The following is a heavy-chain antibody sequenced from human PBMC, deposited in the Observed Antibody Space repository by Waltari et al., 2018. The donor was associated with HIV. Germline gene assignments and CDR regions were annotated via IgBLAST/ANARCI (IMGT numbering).Heavy chain of an antibody. J-gene: IGHJ4*02. Sequence: EVQLLESGGGLVQPGGSLRLSCAASGFTFSSYAMRWVRQAPGKGLEWVSAISGSGGSTYYADSVKGRFTISRDNSKNTLYLQMNSLRAEDTAVYYCAKVDSGSYYCDYWGQGTLVTVSS. CDR2: ISGSGGST. CDR1: GFTFSSYA. CDR3: AKVDSGSYYCDY. V-gene: IGHV3-23*01. D-gene: IGHD1-26*01.